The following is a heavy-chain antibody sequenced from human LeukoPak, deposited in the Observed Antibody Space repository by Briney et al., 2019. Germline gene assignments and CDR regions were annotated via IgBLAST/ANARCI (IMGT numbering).Heavy chain of an antibody. CDR2: ISSSSSYI. Sequence: GGSLRLSCAASGFTFSSYSMNWVRQAPGKGLEWVSSISSSSSYIYYADSVKGRFTISRDNAKNSLYLQMNSLRAEDTAVYYCARGTNDYGDYSGYWGQGTLVTVSS. J-gene: IGHJ4*02. V-gene: IGHV3-21*01. CDR3: ARGTNDYGDYSGY. CDR1: GFTFSSYS. D-gene: IGHD4-17*01.